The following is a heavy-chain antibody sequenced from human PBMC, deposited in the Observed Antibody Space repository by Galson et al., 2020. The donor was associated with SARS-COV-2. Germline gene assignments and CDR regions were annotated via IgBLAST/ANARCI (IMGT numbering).Heavy chain of an antibody. CDR3: ATNTGTTYYYYGLDV. CDR2: IYYGGST. J-gene: IGHJ6*02. CDR1: GDSIKSYY. V-gene: IGHV4-59*01. D-gene: IGHD4-4*01. Sequence: SETLSLTCTVSGDSIKSYYWSWIRQPPGKGLDWIGYIYYGGSTHYNPSLKTRVTMSIDTSKNRFSLKLNSVTAADTAVYYCATNTGTTYYYYGLDVWGQGTTITVSS.